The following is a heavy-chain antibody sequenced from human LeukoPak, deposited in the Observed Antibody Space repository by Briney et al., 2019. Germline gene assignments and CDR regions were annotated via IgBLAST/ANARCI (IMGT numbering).Heavy chain of an antibody. Sequence: GESLQISCKTSGYDFSTKWIGWVRQMPGKGLEWMGIIYPTDSITRYSPSFRGQVTISVDTSISTAYLHWSSLKASDTAIYYCARLAPDYADYWFDPGGQGTLVTVSS. D-gene: IGHD4-17*01. J-gene: IGHJ5*02. CDR1: GYDFSTKW. CDR3: ARLAPDYADYWFDP. V-gene: IGHV5-51*01. CDR2: IYPTDSIT.